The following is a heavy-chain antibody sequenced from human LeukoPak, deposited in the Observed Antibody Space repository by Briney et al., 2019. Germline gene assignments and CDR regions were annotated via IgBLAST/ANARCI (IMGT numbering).Heavy chain of an antibody. J-gene: IGHJ4*02. V-gene: IGHV6-1*01. D-gene: IGHD6-6*01. CDR1: GDSVSTNSAA. CDR2: TYYRSKWYN. Sequence: SQTLSLTCAISGDSVSTNSAAWNWIRQSPSRGLEWLTRTYYRSKWYNVYAVSLKSRITINPDTSKNQFSLQLNSVTPEDTAVYYCARDKGSSSSGGFDYWGQGTLVTVSS. CDR3: ARDKGSSSSGGFDY.